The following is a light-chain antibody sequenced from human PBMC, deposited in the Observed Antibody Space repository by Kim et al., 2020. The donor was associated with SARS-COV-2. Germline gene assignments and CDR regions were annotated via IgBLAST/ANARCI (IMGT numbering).Light chain of an antibody. Sequence: PGESATLSCMASQSLSERHLAWYQHKPGQTPRLLIYGASSRTTDTPDRFSGSGSGTDYTLTISRLEPENVAMYFCQQYGSSPEISFGQGTRLEIK. V-gene: IGKV3-20*01. J-gene: IGKJ5*01. CDR1: QSLSERH. CDR3: QQYGSSPEIS. CDR2: GAS.